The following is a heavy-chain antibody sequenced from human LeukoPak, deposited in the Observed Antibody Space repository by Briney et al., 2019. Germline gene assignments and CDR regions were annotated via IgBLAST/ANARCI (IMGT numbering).Heavy chain of an antibody. J-gene: IGHJ4*02. Sequence: GGSLRLSCAASGFTFSSYGMHWVRQAPGKGLEWVSHISSSSSTIYYADSVKGRFTISRDNAKNSLYLQMNSLRAEDTAVYYCARRAGAYSHPYDYWGQGTLVTVSS. V-gene: IGHV3-48*01. CDR1: GFTFSSYG. D-gene: IGHD4/OR15-4a*01. CDR2: ISSSSSTI. CDR3: ARRAGAYSHPYDY.